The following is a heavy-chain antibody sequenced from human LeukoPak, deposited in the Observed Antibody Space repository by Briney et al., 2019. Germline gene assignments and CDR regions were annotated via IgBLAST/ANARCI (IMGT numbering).Heavy chain of an antibody. CDR3: VRNYYDSRNNWFDP. CDR1: GGSISSSSYY. J-gene: IGHJ5*02. Sequence: SETLSLTCTVSGGSISSSSYYWGWIRQPPGKGLEWIGSIYYSGSTYYNPSLKSRVTISVDTSKNQFSLKLSSVTAADTAVYYCVRNYYDSRNNWFDPWGQGTLVTVSS. CDR2: IYYSGST. V-gene: IGHV4-39*07. D-gene: IGHD3-22*01.